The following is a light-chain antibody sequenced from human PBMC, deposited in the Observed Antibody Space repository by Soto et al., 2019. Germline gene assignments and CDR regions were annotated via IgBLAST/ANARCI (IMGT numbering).Light chain of an antibody. Sequence: QLVLTQSPSASASLGASVNLTCTLSSGHSDYAIAWHQQQSEKGPRYLMRIISDGIHIKGDGISNRFSGSSSGAERYLTISSLQSEDEADYYCQAWGTGFVVFGGGTKVTVL. CDR2: IISDGIH. CDR3: QAWGTGFVV. CDR1: SGHSDYA. V-gene: IGLV4-69*01. J-gene: IGLJ3*02.